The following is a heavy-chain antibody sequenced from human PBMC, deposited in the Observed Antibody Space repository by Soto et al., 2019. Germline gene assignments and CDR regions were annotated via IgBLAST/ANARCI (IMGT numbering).Heavy chain of an antibody. CDR2: IYYSGYT. Sequence: QVQLQESGPGLVKPSETLSLTCSVSGGSMSSYYWYWLRQPPGKGLECIGYIYYSGYTNYSPSLKSRVTMSVDTSKTHFSLKLSSVTAADTAVYYCARGDHFDSSGPFDPWGQGTLVTVSS. V-gene: IGHV4-59*01. J-gene: IGHJ5*02. CDR3: ARGDHFDSSGPFDP. CDR1: GGSMSSYY. D-gene: IGHD3-22*01.